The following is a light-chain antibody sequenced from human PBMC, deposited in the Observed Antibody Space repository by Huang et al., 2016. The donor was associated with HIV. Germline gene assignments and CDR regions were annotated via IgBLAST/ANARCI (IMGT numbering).Light chain of an antibody. CDR1: QGISTL. V-gene: IGKV1-17*03. Sequence: DIQLTQSPSVMSASVGDRVTISCRASQGISTLLVWFQQKPGRVPKRLIHDATSLESGVPTRFIGSGSWTEFTLTINSLQPEDFATYYCLQHNGHPLTFGGGTRVEIK. J-gene: IGKJ4*01. CDR2: DAT. CDR3: LQHNGHPLT.